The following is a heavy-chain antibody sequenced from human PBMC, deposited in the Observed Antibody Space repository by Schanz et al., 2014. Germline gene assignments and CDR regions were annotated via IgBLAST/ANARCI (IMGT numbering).Heavy chain of an antibody. V-gene: IGHV1-69*08. J-gene: IGHJ6*02. Sequence: QVQLVQSGAEVKQPGASVKVSCKASGYTFTSYYIHWFRQAPGQGLEWMGRIIPILDKTNYAQKFQGRVTMTADKSTSTVYMEVSGLRSEDTAVYYCAKVDRTRYYAMDVWGQGTTVTVSS. CDR3: AKVDRTRYYAMDV. CDR1: GYTFTSYY. CDR2: IIPILDKT. D-gene: IGHD3-9*01.